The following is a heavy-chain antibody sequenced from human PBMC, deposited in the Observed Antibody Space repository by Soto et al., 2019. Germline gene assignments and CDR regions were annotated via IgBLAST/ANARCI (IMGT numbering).Heavy chain of an antibody. CDR1: GFTFSGHA. CDR3: PSDMQVLAPYTLYV. J-gene: IGHJ6*03. V-gene: IGHV3-33*01. Sequence: QVQLVESGGGVAQPGRSLRLSCTVSGFTFSGHAMHWVRQAPGKGLEWVTQIWYDGSNKYYAESVKGRFTISRDNSKNSMYLQMNSRRVEDTAVHYCPSDMQVLAPYTLYVRGTWNSVTVS. D-gene: IGHD2-8*01. CDR2: IWYDGSNK.